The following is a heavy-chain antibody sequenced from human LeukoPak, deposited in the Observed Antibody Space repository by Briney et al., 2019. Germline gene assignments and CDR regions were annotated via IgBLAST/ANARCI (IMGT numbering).Heavy chain of an antibody. J-gene: IGHJ4*02. CDR1: GGTFSSYA. V-gene: IGHV1-69*06. CDR2: IIPIFGTA. Sequence: SVKVSCKASGGTFSSYAISWVRQAPGQGLEWMGGIIPIFGTANYAQKFQGRVTITADKSTSTAYMELRSLRSDDTAVYYCASSEGYCSGGSCYGIDYWGQGTLVTVSS. D-gene: IGHD2-15*01. CDR3: ASSEGYCSGGSCYGIDY.